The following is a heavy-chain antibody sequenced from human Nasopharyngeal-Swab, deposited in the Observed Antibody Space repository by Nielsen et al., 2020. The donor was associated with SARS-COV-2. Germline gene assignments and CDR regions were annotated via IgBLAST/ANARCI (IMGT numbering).Heavy chain of an antibody. Sequence: GESPKTSCAASGFTVSSNYMSWVRQAPGKGLEWVSVIYSGGSTYYADSVKGRFTISRDNSKNTLYLQMNSLRAEDTAVYYCAGGRGYYYYGMDVWGQGTTVTVSS. V-gene: IGHV3-53*01. CDR2: IYSGGST. D-gene: IGHD3-16*01. CDR3: AGGRGYYYYGMDV. J-gene: IGHJ6*02. CDR1: GFTVSSNY.